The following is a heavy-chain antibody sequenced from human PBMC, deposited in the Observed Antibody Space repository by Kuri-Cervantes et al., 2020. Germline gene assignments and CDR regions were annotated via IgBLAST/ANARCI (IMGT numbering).Heavy chain of an antibody. CDR2: IKSDGTER. Sequence: GGSLRLSCAASGFALTNYWMTWARQAPGKGLEWVANIKSDGTERNYVDSVKGRFTISRDNAKNSLYLQMNSLRAEDTAVYYCARVRVQGVRKAGSDPWGQGTLVTVSS. D-gene: IGHD3-10*01. CDR3: ARVRVQGVRKAGSDP. J-gene: IGHJ5*02. CDR1: GFALTNYW. V-gene: IGHV3-7*01.